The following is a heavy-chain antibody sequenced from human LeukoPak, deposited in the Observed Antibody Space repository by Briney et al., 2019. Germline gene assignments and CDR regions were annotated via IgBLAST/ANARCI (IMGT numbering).Heavy chain of an antibody. Sequence: GGSLRLSCAASEFIFSNYDMNWIRQAPGKGLEWLSYISSSVSTIYYADSVKGRFTISRDNAKNSLYLQMNSLRAEDTAVYYCARALGAFCGGDCYSESYYFDYWGQGTLVTVSS. CDR3: ARALGAFCGGDCYSESYYFDY. J-gene: IGHJ4*02. CDR1: EFIFSNYD. CDR2: ISSSVSTI. V-gene: IGHV3-48*03. D-gene: IGHD2-21*02.